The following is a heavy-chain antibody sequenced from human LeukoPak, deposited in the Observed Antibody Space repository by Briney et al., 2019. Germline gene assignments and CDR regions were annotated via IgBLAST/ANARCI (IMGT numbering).Heavy chain of an antibody. D-gene: IGHD2-15*01. J-gene: IGHJ1*01. CDR3: AKDLGLVVRYFQH. V-gene: IGHV3-23*01. CDR2: ISGSGGST. Sequence: TGGSLRLSCAASGFTFSSDAMSWVRQAPGKGREWVSAISGSGGSTYYADSVKGRFTISRDNSKNTLYLQMNSLRAEDTAVYYCAKDLGLVVRYFQHWGQGTLVTVSS. CDR1: GFTFSSDA.